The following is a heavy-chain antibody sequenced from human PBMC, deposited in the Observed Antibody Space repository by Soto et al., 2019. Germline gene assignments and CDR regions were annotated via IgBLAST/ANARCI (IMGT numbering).Heavy chain of an antibody. CDR1: GFTFSSYA. CDR2: ISGSGGST. Sequence: EVQLLESGGGLVQPGGTLRLSCAASGFTFSSYAMSWVRQAPGKGLDCVSAISGSGGSTYYADSVQGRFTISRDNSKNILYLKMNSLRAEDTAVYYCANLFYDFIWGSYRSPMDVWGKGTTVAVSS. D-gene: IGHD3-16*02. CDR3: ANLFYDFIWGSYRSPMDV. J-gene: IGHJ6*03. V-gene: IGHV3-23*01.